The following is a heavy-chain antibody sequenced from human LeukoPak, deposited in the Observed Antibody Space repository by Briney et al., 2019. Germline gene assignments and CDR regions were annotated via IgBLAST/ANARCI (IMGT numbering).Heavy chain of an antibody. Sequence: ASVKVSCKASGYPFTVDHGRWGRQAPGQGLGWMGSINPKRGGRNSAQSFQGRVTLTRDTSNSTAYTELRRLRSDDTAVYYCERDPTTSWFFKFDHWGQGTLVTVSS. J-gene: IGHJ4*02. CDR3: ERDPTTSWFFKFDH. V-gene: IGHV1-2*02. CDR2: INPKRGGR. D-gene: IGHD1-1*01. CDR1: GYPFTVDH.